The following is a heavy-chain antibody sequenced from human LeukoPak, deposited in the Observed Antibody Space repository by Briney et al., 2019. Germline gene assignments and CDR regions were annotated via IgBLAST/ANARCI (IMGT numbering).Heavy chain of an antibody. Sequence: GGSLRLSCEASGFMFSSYAMSWVRQAPGKGLEWVSAISGSGGSTYYADSVKGRFTISRDNSKNTLYLQMNSLRAEDTAVYYCAKARGVTMVRGPYYYYYMDVWGKGTTVTVSS. J-gene: IGHJ6*03. D-gene: IGHD3-10*01. CDR2: ISGSGGST. CDR1: GFMFSSYA. CDR3: AKARGVTMVRGPYYYYYMDV. V-gene: IGHV3-23*01.